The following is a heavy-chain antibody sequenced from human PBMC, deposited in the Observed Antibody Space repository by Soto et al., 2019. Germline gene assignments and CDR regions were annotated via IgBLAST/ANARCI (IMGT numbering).Heavy chain of an antibody. Sequence: SETLSLTCTVSGGSISSSSYYWGWIRQPPGKGLEWIGSIYYSGSTYYNPSLKSRVTISVDTSKNQFSLKLSSVTAADTAVYYCARRGYSSSWYVSWFDPWGQGTLVTVSS. CDR1: GGSISSSSYY. D-gene: IGHD6-13*01. V-gene: IGHV4-39*01. J-gene: IGHJ5*02. CDR2: IYYSGST. CDR3: ARRGYSSSWYVSWFDP.